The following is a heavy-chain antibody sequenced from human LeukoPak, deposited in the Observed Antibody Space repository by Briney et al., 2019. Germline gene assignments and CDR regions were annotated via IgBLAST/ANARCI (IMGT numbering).Heavy chain of an antibody. D-gene: IGHD5-18*01. CDR2: IKQDGSEK. CDR1: GFTFSRYW. V-gene: IGHV3-7*01. J-gene: IGHJ4*02. CDR3: ARASPERGYSYGPLDNYFDY. Sequence: PGGSLRLSCAASGFTFSRYWMNWVRQAPGKGLEWVVNIKQDGSEKYYVDSGKGRFTISRDNAKNSLYLQMNSLRAEDTAVYYCARASPERGYSYGPLDNYFDYWGQGTLVTVSS.